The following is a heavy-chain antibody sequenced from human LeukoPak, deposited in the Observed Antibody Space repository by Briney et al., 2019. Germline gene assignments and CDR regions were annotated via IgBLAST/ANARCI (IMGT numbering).Heavy chain of an antibody. CDR1: GYTYRSYN. CDR2: ISSSNSTI. V-gene: IGHV3-48*01. Sequence: NPGGSLRLSCAASGYTYRSYNMNWVRQAPGKGLEGVSYISSSNSTIYYADSVKGRFTISRDNAKNSLYLQMNSLRAEDTAVYYCEGYAFDIWGQGTMVTASS. CDR3: EGYAFDI. J-gene: IGHJ3*02.